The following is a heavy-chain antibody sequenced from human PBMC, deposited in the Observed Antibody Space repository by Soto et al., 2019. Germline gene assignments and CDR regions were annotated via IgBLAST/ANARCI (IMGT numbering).Heavy chain of an antibody. CDR2: ISYDGSNK. CDR1: GFTFSSYA. D-gene: IGHD6-19*01. J-gene: IGHJ6*02. CDR3: ARGGPSEAVAGTDYYYYGMDV. Sequence: GGSLRLSCAASGFTFSSYAMHWVRQAPGKGLEWVAVISYDGSNKYYADSVKGRFTISRDNSKNTLYLQMNSLRAEDTAVYYCARGGPSEAVAGTDYYYYGMDVWGQGTTVTVSS. V-gene: IGHV3-30-3*01.